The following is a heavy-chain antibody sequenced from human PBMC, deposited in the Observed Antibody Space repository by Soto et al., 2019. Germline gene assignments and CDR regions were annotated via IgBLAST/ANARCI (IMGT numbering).Heavy chain of an antibody. CDR2: IIPFFGTA. CDR3: AKSAPMDAGDKYYYDF. J-gene: IGHJ4*02. D-gene: IGHD4-17*01. Sequence: SVQVSSQASRGTFSTFGISWVRQAPGQGLEWMGGIIPFFGTARYSQKFEDRITITADESTNTVYMDLRSLTSEDTAIYYCAKSAPMDAGDKYYYDFWGQGALVTVSS. CDR1: RGTFSTFG. V-gene: IGHV1-69*13.